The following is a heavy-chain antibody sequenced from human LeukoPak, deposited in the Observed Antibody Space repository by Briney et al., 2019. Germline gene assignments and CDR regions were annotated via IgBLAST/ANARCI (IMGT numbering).Heavy chain of an antibody. J-gene: IGHJ4*02. V-gene: IGHV3-15*01. CDR1: GFTFSDAW. Sequence: GGSLRLSCVASGFTFSDAWTSWVRQAPGKGLEWVGRIKSKIDGGTIDYAAPVKGRFTISRDDSRNTLYLQMNSLKTEDTAVYYCTTRRQDGWWGQGTLVTVSS. CDR3: TTRRQDGW. D-gene: IGHD2-15*01. CDR2: IKSKIDGGTI.